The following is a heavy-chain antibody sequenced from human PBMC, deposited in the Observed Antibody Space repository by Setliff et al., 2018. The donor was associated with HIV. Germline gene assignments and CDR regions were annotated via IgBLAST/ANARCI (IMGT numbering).Heavy chain of an antibody. V-gene: IGHV1-58*01. Sequence: AAVKVSCKASGFTFTNSAVQWVRQARGQRLEWIGWIVVGSGNTNYAQKFQERVTITRDMSTSRAYMELSGLRTEDTAVYYCAADPQTGTTSYDAFDIWGQGTVVTVSS. J-gene: IGHJ3*02. CDR2: IVVGSGNT. CDR1: GFTFTNSA. CDR3: AADPQTGTTSYDAFDI. D-gene: IGHD1-7*01.